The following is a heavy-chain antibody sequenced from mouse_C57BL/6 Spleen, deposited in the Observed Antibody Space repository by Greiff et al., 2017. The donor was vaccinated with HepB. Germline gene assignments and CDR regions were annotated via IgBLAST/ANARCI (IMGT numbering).Heavy chain of an antibody. D-gene: IGHD2-4*01. Sequence: EVNVVESGGGLVQPKGSLKLSCAASGFSFNTYAMNWVRQAPGKGLEWVARIRSKSNNYATYYADSVKDRFTISRDDSESMLYLQMNNLKTEDTAMYYCGRHGGDYGDYYAMDYWGQGTSVTVSS. V-gene: IGHV10-1*01. CDR2: IRSKSNNYAT. J-gene: IGHJ4*01. CDR3: GRHGGDYGDYYAMDY. CDR1: GFSFNTYA.